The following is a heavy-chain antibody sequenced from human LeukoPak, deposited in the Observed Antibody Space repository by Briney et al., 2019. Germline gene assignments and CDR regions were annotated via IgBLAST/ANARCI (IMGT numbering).Heavy chain of an antibody. CDR3: ARSPYRTSWYFYGDWFDP. Sequence: SETLSLTCTVSGASMSRTPYYWGWIRQSPGKGLEWIGSISSGGKSYYNPSFKSRVTVSEDMSKNQISLKLMSVTAADTAVYYCARSPYRTSWYFYGDWFDPWGQGALVTVSS. V-gene: IGHV4-39*07. CDR1: GASMSRTPYY. D-gene: IGHD6-13*01. J-gene: IGHJ5*02. CDR2: ISSGGKS.